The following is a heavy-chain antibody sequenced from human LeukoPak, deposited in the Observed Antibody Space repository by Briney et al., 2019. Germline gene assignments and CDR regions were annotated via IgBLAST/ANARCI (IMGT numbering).Heavy chain of an antibody. J-gene: IGHJ4*02. D-gene: IGHD3-3*01. CDR2: ISYDGSNK. CDR1: GFTFSSYA. V-gene: IGHV3-30-3*01. Sequence: GGSLRLSCAASGFTFSSYAMHWVRQAPGKGLEWVAVISYDGSNKYYADSVKGRFTISRDNSKNTLYLQMNSLRAEDTAVYYCAKGRRWIFGVVSMSGSFDYWGQGTLVTVSS. CDR3: AKGRRWIFGVVSMSGSFDY.